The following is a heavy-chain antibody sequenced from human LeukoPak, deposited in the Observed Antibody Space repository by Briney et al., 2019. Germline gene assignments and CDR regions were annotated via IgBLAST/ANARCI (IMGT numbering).Heavy chain of an antibody. CDR2: VHTSEST. CDR3: ARGKALSGTYYYYFDY. J-gene: IGHJ4*02. V-gene: IGHV4-4*07. D-gene: IGHD1-26*01. CDR1: GGSISGYY. Sequence: SETLSLTCTVPGGSISGYYWSWIRQSAGEGLEWIGRVHTSESTSYNPSLKSRVTVSVDTSKNQFSLKLSSVTAADTAVYYCARGKALSGTYYYYFDYWGQGTLVTVSS.